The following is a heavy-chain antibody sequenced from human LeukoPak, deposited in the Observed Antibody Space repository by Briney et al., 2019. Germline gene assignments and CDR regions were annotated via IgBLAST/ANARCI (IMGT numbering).Heavy chain of an antibody. CDR1: GCTFTSYG. V-gene: IGHV1-18*01. J-gene: IGHJ6*03. Sequence: ASVKVSCKASGCTFTSYGISWVRQAPGQGLEWMGWISAYNGNTNYAQKLQGRVTMTTDTSTSTAYMELRSLRSDDTAVYYCARTDYGDYSYYYYYYMDVWGKGTTVTVSS. CDR3: ARTDYGDYSYYYYYYMDV. CDR2: ISAYNGNT. D-gene: IGHD4-17*01.